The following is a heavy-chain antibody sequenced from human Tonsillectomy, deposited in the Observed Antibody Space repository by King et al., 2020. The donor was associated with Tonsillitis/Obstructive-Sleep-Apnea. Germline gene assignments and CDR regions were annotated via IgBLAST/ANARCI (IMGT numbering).Heavy chain of an antibody. J-gene: IGHJ5*02. V-gene: IGHV1-46*01. CDR2: INPSGGST. Sequence: LVQSGAEVKKPGASVKVSCQASGYTFTSYYMHWVRQAPGQGLEWMGIINPSGGSTSYAQKFQGRVTMTRDTSTSTVYMELSSLRSEDTAVYYCARDLGRYCSSTSCYGYNWFDPWGQGTLVTVSS. CDR1: GYTFTSYY. D-gene: IGHD2-2*01. CDR3: ARDLGRYCSSTSCYGYNWFDP.